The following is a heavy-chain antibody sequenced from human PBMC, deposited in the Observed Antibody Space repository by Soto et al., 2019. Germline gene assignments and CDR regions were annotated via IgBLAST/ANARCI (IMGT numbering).Heavy chain of an antibody. D-gene: IGHD2-15*01. CDR3: ARDQNCSGGSCFPDY. Sequence: QVQLVESGGGVVQPGRSLRLSCAASGFTFSSYGMHWVRQAPGKGLEWVAVIWYDGSNKYYADSVKGRFTISRDNSKNTLYLQMNSLRAEDRAVYYCARDQNCSGGSCFPDYWGQGTLVTVSS. J-gene: IGHJ4*02. CDR1: GFTFSSYG. CDR2: IWYDGSNK. V-gene: IGHV3-33*01.